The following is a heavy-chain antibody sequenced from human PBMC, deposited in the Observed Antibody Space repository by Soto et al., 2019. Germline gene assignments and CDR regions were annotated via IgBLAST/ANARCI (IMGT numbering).Heavy chain of an antibody. CDR3: ARGILWFGELLPF. Sequence: ASVKVSCMAYGYTFTSYYMHWVRQAPGQGLEWMGIINPSCGSTSYAQKFQGRVTMTRDTSTSTVYMELSSLRSEDTVVYYCARGILWFGELLPFWCQGTLVTVSS. CDR1: GYTFTSYY. D-gene: IGHD3-10*01. J-gene: IGHJ4*02. V-gene: IGHV1-46*01. CDR2: INPSCGST.